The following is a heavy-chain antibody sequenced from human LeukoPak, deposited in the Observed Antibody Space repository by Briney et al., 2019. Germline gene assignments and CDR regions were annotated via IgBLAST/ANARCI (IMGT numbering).Heavy chain of an antibody. CDR3: ARDIGIAVAGTGGDAFDI. CDR1: GFTVSSNY. D-gene: IGHD6-19*01. J-gene: IGHJ3*02. Sequence: PGGSLRLSCAASGFTVSSNYISWVRQAPGKGLEWVSVIYSGGSTYYADSVKGRFTISRDNSKNTLYLQMNSLRAEDTAVYYCARDIGIAVAGTGGDAFDIWGQGTMVTVSS. V-gene: IGHV3-53*01. CDR2: IYSGGST.